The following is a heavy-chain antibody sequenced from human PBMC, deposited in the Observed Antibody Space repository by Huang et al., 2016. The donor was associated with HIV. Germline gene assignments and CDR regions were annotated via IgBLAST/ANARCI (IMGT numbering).Heavy chain of an antibody. V-gene: IGHV4-34*02. D-gene: IGHD3-10*01. CDR3: ARDATKNPRGWFDP. Sequence: QVHLQQWGAGLLKSAETLSLTCAVYGGSLSGYYWSWLRQAPGKGLELIGEINHLVSPNSTPSLKSRVYISMDGSKKQFSLKLRSISDADTAVYCCARDATKNPRGWFDPWGQGTLVTVSS. CDR2: INHLVSP. CDR1: GGSLSGYY. J-gene: IGHJ5*02.